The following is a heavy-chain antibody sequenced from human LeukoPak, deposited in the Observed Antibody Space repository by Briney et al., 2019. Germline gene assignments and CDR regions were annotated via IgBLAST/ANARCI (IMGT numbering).Heavy chain of an antibody. J-gene: IGHJ5*02. Sequence: GGSLRLSCAASGFTFSSYAMSWVRQAPGKGLEWVSAISSSGGSTYYADSVKGRFTISRDNSKNTLYLQMNSLRAEDTAVYYCAKDADQYSSGWYLSSWGQGTLVTVSS. CDR3: AKDADQYSSGWYLSS. V-gene: IGHV3-23*01. D-gene: IGHD6-19*01. CDR1: GFTFSSYA. CDR2: ISSSGGST.